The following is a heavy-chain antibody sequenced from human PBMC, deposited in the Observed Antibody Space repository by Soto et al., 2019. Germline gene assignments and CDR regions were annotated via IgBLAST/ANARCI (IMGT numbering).Heavy chain of an antibody. CDR3: ARSREGRDYDFWSGYLIDAFDI. CDR1: GGTFSSYA. J-gene: IGHJ3*02. Sequence: SVKVSCKASGGTFSSYAISWVRQAPGQGLEWMGGIIPIFGTANYAQKFQGRVMITADESTSTAYMELSSLRSEDTAVYYCARSREGRDYDFWSGYLIDAFDIWGQGTMVTVPS. CDR2: IIPIFGTA. V-gene: IGHV1-69*13. D-gene: IGHD3-3*01.